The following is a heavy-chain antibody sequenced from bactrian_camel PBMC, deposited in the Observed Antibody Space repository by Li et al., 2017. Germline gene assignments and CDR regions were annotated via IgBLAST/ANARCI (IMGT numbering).Heavy chain of an antibody. CDR1: GITSYF. J-gene: IGHJ4*01. V-gene: IGHV3S55*01. CDR3: AAKAARSGEYCYGAGSITT. D-gene: IGHD2*01. Sequence: HVQLVESGGGSVQAGGSLRLSCTASGITSYFMGWFRQAPGNERQGVAAIGMDGRTFHAESVKGRFTISKDNAGNTLYLQMNSLKPDDTAMYYCAAKAARSGEYCYGAGSITTGARGPRSPSP. CDR2: IGMDGRT.